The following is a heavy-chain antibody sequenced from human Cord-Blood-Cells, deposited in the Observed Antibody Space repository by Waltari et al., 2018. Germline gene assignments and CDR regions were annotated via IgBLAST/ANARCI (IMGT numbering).Heavy chain of an antibody. CDR2: VYPGDSDT. CDR3: ARGQHDSSGYYFDY. Sequence: EVQLVQSGAEVKKPGESLKISCKGSGYSFTRYWIGWVRQVPGKGLEWMGIVYPGDSDTRDRPSFQGQVTISADKSISTAYRQWSSLKASDTAMYYCARGQHDSSGYYFDYWGQGTLVTVSS. J-gene: IGHJ4*02. CDR1: GYSFTRYW. V-gene: IGHV5-51*01. D-gene: IGHD3-22*01.